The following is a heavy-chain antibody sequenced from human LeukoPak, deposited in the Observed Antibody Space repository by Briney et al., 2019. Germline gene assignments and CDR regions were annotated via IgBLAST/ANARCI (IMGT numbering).Heavy chain of an antibody. CDR1: GGSFSGYY. CDR2: IYHSGST. V-gene: IGHV4-34*01. Sequence: SETLSLTCAVYGGSFSGYYWSWIRQPPGKGLEWIGSIYHSGSTYYNPSLKSRVTISVDTSKNQFSLKLSSVTAADTAVYYCARRVAVAGWYFDLWGRGTLVTVSS. J-gene: IGHJ2*01. CDR3: ARRVAVAGWYFDL. D-gene: IGHD6-19*01.